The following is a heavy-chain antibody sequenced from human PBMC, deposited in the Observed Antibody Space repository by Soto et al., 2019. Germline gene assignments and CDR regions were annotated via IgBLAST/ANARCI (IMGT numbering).Heavy chain of an antibody. J-gene: IGHJ5*02. CDR1: GGSISSYY. V-gene: IGHV4-59*08. Sequence: QVQLQESGPGLVKPSETLSLTCTVSGGSISSYYWSWIRQPPGKGLEWIGYIYYSGSTNYNPSLTSRVTISVDTSKNQFSLKLSSVTAADAAVYYCARQASGYDLRVPFDPWGQGTLVTVSS. CDR2: IYYSGST. D-gene: IGHD5-12*01. CDR3: ARQASGYDLRVPFDP.